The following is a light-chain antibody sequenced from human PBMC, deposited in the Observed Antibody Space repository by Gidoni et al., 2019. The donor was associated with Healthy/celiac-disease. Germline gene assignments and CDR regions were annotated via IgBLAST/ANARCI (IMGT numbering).Light chain of an antibody. V-gene: IGKV3-15*01. CDR3: QQYNTWPPALT. CDR2: GAS. J-gene: IGKJ4*01. CDR1: QSVSNN. Sequence: EIVMTQSPATLSVSPGERATLSCRASQSVSNNLAWYQQKPGRAPRLLIYGASTRATGIPARFGGSGSGTEFTLTISSLQSEDFAVYYCQQYNTWPPALTFGGGTKVEIK.